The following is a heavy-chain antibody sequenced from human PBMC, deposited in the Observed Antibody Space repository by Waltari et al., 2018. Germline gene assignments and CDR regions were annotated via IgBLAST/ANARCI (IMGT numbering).Heavy chain of an antibody. Sequence: MIWVRQAPGKGLEWVSAISGGATSTQYADSVKGRFTISRDNSKNTLYVQMNSLRAEDTAVYYCARRTYGSGIDLWGQGTLVTVSS. V-gene: IGHV3-23*01. CDR2: ISGGATST. D-gene: IGHD3-10*01. CDR3: ARRTYGSGIDL. J-gene: IGHJ5*02.